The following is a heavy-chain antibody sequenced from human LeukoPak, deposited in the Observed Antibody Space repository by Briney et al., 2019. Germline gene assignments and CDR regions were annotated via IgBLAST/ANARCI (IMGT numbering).Heavy chain of an antibody. CDR1: GFTLRKDW. CDR3: LTIVETDTDAFDI. CDR2: INPDDGST. J-gene: IGHJ3*02. V-gene: IGHV3-74*01. D-gene: IGHD2-21*01. Sequence: GGSLRLSCTASGFTLRKDWPHWVRHAPGEGLGWVSRINPDDGSTSYADSVKGRFTTSRDSAKSTLYLQMNSRRAEDTAVYYCLTIVETDTDAFDIWGQGAKVTVSS.